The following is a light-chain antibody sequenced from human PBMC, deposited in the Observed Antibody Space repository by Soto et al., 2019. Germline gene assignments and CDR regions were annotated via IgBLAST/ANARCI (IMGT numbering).Light chain of an antibody. J-gene: IGKJ5*01. V-gene: IGKV1-6*01. CDR3: LQDYSYPIT. Sequence: IQMTQSPSSRSGSLGYRVTITCRASQTISSWLSWYQQKPGKATKLLMYAASSLQIGVPSRFSGSGSGTDFTLTINSLQPEDFANYYCLQDYSYPITLGQGTRLEIK. CDR1: QTISSW. CDR2: AAS.